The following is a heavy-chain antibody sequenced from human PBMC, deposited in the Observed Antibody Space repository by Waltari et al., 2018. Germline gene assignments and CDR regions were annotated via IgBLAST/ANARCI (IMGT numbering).Heavy chain of an antibody. CDR1: GFTFSSYE. Sequence: EVQLVESGGGLVQPGGSLRLSCAASGFTFSSYEMNWVRQAPGKGLEWVSYISSSVSTRYYAASVKGRFTISRDNAKNSLYRQMNGLRAEDTAVYYCARDSSSWYKSHYYYGMDVWGQGTTVTVSS. J-gene: IGHJ6*02. CDR2: ISSSVSTR. V-gene: IGHV3-48*03. D-gene: IGHD6-13*01. CDR3: ARDSSSWYKSHYYYGMDV.